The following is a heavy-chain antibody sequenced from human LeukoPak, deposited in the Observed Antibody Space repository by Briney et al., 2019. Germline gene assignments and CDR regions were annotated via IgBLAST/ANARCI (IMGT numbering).Heavy chain of an antibody. CDR2: INPNSGDT. CDR3: ARDGTMSSRAPGGVPDY. D-gene: IGHD3-10*02. Sequence: ASVKVSCKASGYTFTDYYMHWVRQAPGQGLEWMGWINPNSGDTYYAPKFQGRVTMTRDTSISTAYMELSRLRSDDTAVYYCARDGTMSSRAPGGVPDYWGQGTLVTVSS. V-gene: IGHV1-2*02. CDR1: GYTFTDYY. J-gene: IGHJ4*02.